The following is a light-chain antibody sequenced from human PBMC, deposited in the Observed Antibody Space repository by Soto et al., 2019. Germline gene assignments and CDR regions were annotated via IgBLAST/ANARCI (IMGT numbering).Light chain of an antibody. Sequence: DIQLTQSPSFLSSSVGYRFTMTCRASQGIRNYLAWYQQKPGRAPKLLIYIASTLQSGVPSRFSGSYSGTEFTLTITSLQPEDFATYYCQQVNSYPITFGQGTRLENK. CDR3: QQVNSYPIT. CDR1: QGIRNY. J-gene: IGKJ5*01. V-gene: IGKV1-9*01. CDR2: IAS.